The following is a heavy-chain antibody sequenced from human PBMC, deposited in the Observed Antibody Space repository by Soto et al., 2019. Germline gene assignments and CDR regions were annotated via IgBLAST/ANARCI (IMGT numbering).Heavy chain of an antibody. J-gene: IGHJ5*02. CDR3: AKDTRGDFDWLLHNWFDP. D-gene: IGHD3-9*01. CDR2: ISGSGGST. Sequence: PGGSLRLSCAASGFTFSSYAMSWVRQAPGKGLEWVSAISGSGGSTYYADSVKGRFTISRDNSKNTLYLQMNSLRAEDTAVYYCAKDTRGDFDWLLHNWFDPWGQGTLVTVSS. CDR1: GFTFSSYA. V-gene: IGHV3-23*01.